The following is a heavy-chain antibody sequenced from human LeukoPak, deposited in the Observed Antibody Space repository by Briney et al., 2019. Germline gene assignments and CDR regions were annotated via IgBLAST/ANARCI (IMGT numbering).Heavy chain of an antibody. J-gene: IGHJ4*02. D-gene: IGHD2-2*01. CDR2: MYFSGST. Sequence: SETLSLTCTVSGGSISGYYWSWIRQSPGKGLEWIGYMYFSGSTNYNPSLKSRVSMSVDTSKNQFPLKLSSVTAEDTAVYYCARVRGSTSCPDYWGQGTLVTVSS. CDR1: GGSISGYY. V-gene: IGHV4-59*01. CDR3: ARVRGSTSCPDY.